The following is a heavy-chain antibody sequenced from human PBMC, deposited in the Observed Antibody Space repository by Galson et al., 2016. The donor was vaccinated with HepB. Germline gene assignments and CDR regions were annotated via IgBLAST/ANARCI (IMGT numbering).Heavy chain of an antibody. Sequence: SLRLSCAVSGFNFNDFSMNWLRQAPGKGLEWLSYISGTGSRILYAASVKGRFTTSKDKAKLSLYLQMSSLRVEDTAVYYCARDLTPRGFSYSFWGQGTLVAVSS. V-gene: IGHV3-48*01. J-gene: IGHJ1*01. CDR3: ARDLTPRGFSYSF. CDR2: ISGTGSRI. CDR1: GFNFNDFS. D-gene: IGHD3-10*01.